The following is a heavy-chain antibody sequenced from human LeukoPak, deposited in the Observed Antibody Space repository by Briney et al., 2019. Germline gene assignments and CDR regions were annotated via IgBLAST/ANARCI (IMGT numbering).Heavy chain of an antibody. D-gene: IGHD3-10*01. CDR1: GYTFTSYG. CDR3: ARVITMIRGIIIGWFDP. CDR2: MNPNSGNT. Sequence: ASVKVSCKASGYTFTSYGISWVRQAAGQGLEWMGWMNPNSGNTGYAQKFQGRVTMTSNTSISTAYMELSNLRSEDTAVYYCARVITMIRGIIIGWFDPWGQGTLVTVSS. V-gene: IGHV1-8*02. J-gene: IGHJ5*02.